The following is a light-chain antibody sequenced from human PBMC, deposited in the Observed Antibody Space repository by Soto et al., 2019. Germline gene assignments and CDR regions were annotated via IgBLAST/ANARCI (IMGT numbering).Light chain of an antibody. CDR2: EVV. J-gene: IGLJ1*01. V-gene: IGLV2-14*01. CDR1: SNDVGNGYDS. Sequence: QSALTQPASVSGSPGQSITISCTGTSNDVGNGYDSVSWYQHHPGKAPKLIIYEVVNRPSGVPDRFSGSKSGTSASLAITGLQAEDEGDYYCQSYDSTLSARYVFGTGTKLTVL. CDR3: QSYDSTLSARYV.